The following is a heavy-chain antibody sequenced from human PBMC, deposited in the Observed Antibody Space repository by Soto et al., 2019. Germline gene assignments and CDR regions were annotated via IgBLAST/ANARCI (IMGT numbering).Heavy chain of an antibody. Sequence: SQTLSLTCAISGDSVSSNSAAWNWIRQSPSRGLEWLGRTYYRSKWYNDYAVSVKSRITINPDTSKNQFSLQLNSVTPEDTAVYYCARFKGAASATRLYAALYYYGMDDWGQGTTVSGS. CDR2: TYYRSKWYN. CDR3: ARFKGAASATRLYAALYYYGMDD. CDR1: GDSVSSNSAA. D-gene: IGHD3-16*01. J-gene: IGHJ6*02. V-gene: IGHV6-1*01.